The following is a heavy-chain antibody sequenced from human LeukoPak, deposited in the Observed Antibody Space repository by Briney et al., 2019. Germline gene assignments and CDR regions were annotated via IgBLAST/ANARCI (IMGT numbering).Heavy chain of an antibody. Sequence: GGSLRLSCAASGFTFSSYDMHWVRQATRKGLEWVSAIGTAGDTYYPGSVKGRFTISRENAKNSLYLQMNSLRAGDTAVYYCARAFTVVGATGFDYWGQGTLVTVSS. CDR1: GFTFSSYD. CDR3: ARAFTVVGATGFDY. D-gene: IGHD1-26*01. CDR2: IGTAGDT. J-gene: IGHJ4*02. V-gene: IGHV3-13*01.